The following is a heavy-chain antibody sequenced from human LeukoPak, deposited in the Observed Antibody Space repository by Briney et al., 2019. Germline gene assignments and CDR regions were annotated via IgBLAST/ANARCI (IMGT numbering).Heavy chain of an antibody. CDR1: GFTFSTYA. Sequence: GGSLRLSCAASGFTFSTYAMIWVRQAPGKGLEWVSAISGSGGSTYYADSVKGRFTISRENSKNTLYLQMNSLRAEDTAVYYCAKDHYFDSSGPRDWFDPWGQGTLVTVSS. CDR2: ISGSGGST. CDR3: AKDHYFDSSGPRDWFDP. D-gene: IGHD3-22*01. V-gene: IGHV3-23*01. J-gene: IGHJ5*02.